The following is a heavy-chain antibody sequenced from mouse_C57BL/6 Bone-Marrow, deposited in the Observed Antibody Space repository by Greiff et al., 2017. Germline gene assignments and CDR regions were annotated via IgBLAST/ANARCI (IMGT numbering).Heavy chain of an antibody. CDR2: IDPETGGT. V-gene: IGHV1-15*01. Sequence: QVQLQQSGAELVRPGASVTLSCKASGYPFNDYEMHWVKQTPVHGLRWIGTIDPETGGTAYHQKFKGKAILTADKSSSTAYMELRSLTAEDSAVYYCTRNYYDYDGAWFAYWGQGTLVTVSA. J-gene: IGHJ3*01. D-gene: IGHD2-4*01. CDR3: TRNYYDYDGAWFAY. CDR1: GYPFNDYE.